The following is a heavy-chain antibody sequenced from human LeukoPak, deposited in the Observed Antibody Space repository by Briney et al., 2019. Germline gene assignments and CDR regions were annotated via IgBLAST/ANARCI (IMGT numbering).Heavy chain of an antibody. V-gene: IGHV1-3*01. J-gene: IGHJ4*02. CDR1: GYTFINYA. CDR2: INAGNGYT. Sequence: ASVKVSCKASGYTFINYAMHWVRQAPGQRLEWMGWINAGNGYTKYSQKFQGRVTITRDTSATTAYMELSSLRSEDTAVYYCARSIAAAPRPDYWGQGTLVTVSS. D-gene: IGHD6-13*01. CDR3: ARSIAAAPRPDY.